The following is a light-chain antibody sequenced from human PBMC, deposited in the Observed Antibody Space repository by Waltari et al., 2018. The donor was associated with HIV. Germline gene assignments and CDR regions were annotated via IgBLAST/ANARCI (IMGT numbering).Light chain of an antibody. V-gene: IGLV1-47*01. CDR3: AAWDYSLSGWV. Sequence: QSVLTQPPSASGTPGQRVTISCSGSNSHVGISYVYWYQQRPGPTPKLVIYGINQRPSGVPDRFSGSKSGTSVSLVISGIRSEDEADYYCAAWDYSLSGWVFGGGTKLTVL. CDR2: GIN. J-gene: IGLJ3*02. CDR1: NSHVGISY.